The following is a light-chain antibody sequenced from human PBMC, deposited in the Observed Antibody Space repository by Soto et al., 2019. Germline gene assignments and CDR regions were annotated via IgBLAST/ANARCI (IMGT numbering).Light chain of an antibody. CDR2: KAS. V-gene: IGKV2-30*02. Sequence: DVVMTQSRLSLPVTLGQPASISCRCNQSLVHSDGIAYFSWFQQRPGRSPRRLIYKASNLESAVPSRFSGSGSGTEFTLTISSLQPDDFASYYCQQYSSYSTFGQGTKVDIK. CDR1: QSLVHSDGIAY. CDR3: QQYSSYST. J-gene: IGKJ1*01.